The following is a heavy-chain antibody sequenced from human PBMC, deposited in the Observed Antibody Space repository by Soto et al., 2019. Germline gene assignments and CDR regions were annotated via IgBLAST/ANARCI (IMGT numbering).Heavy chain of an antibody. CDR2: IYWDDDE. J-gene: IGHJ4*02. CDR3: AHSRNRITEDAQVGDFDY. D-gene: IGHD1-20*01. V-gene: IGHV2-5*02. Sequence: QINLKESGPTLVKPTQTLTLTCSFSGFSLTTAGVGVGWVRQSPGEALEWLALIYWDDDERYSPSLKTRLTITKDTSKTQVVLKMTNMAPVDTATYYCAHSRNRITEDAQVGDFDYWGQGTLVTVSS. CDR1: GFSLTTAGVG.